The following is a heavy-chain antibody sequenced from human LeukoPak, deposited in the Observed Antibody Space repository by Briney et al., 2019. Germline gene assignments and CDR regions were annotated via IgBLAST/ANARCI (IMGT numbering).Heavy chain of an antibody. Sequence: ASVKVSCKASGYTFTGYYMHWVRQAPGQGLEWMGRINPNSGGTNYAQKFQGRVTMTRDTSISTAYMELSRLRSEDTAVYYCARVARSMSSSSEDSWGQGTLVTVSS. D-gene: IGHD6-13*01. CDR1: GYTFTGYY. J-gene: IGHJ4*02. CDR3: ARVARSMSSSSEDS. CDR2: INPNSGGT. V-gene: IGHV1-2*06.